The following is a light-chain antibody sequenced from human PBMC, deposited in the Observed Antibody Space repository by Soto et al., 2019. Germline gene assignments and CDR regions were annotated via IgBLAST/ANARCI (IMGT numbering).Light chain of an antibody. Sequence: DIQMTQSPSSLSASVGDRVTITCRASQIISSFLNWYQQEPGKAPKLLIYGESSLQRGVTSRFRGGGSGTDVTLTFGSLQPEDFATYYYQQSYSTPYTCVQGTELEIK. CDR3: QQSYSTPYT. CDR1: QIISSF. CDR2: GES. J-gene: IGKJ2*01. V-gene: IGKV1-39*01.